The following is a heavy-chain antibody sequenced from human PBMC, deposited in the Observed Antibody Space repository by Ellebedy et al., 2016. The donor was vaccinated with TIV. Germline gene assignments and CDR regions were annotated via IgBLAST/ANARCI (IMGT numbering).Heavy chain of an antibody. CDR2: IYPGDSDT. D-gene: IGHD3-9*01. CDR3: ARPLSPFEYYYGMDV. V-gene: IGHV5-51*01. J-gene: IGHJ6*02. Sequence: GESLKISCKGSGYSFTSYWIGWVRQMPGKGLEWMGIIYPGDSDTRYSPSFQGQVTISADKSISAAYLQWSSLKASDTAMYYCARPLSPFEYYYGMDVWGQGTTVTVSS. CDR1: GYSFTSYW.